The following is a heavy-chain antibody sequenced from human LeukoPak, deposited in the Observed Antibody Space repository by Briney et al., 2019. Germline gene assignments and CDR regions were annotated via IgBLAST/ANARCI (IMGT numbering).Heavy chain of an antibody. CDR3: ARDQMLTIFGVVPISSDAFDI. Sequence: ASVKVSCKASGYTFTSYAMNWVRQAPGQGLEWMGWINTNTGNPTYAQGFTGRFVFSLDTSVSTAYLQISSLKAEDTAVYYCARDQMLTIFGVVPISSDAFDIWGQGTMVTVSS. D-gene: IGHD3-3*01. J-gene: IGHJ3*02. V-gene: IGHV7-4-1*02. CDR1: GYTFTSYA. CDR2: INTNTGNP.